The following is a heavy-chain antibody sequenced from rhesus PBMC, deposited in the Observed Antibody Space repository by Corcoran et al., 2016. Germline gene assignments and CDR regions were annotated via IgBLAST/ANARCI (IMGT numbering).Heavy chain of an antibody. Sequence: QVQLQESGPGVVKPSETLSLTCAVPGGSISVSYRWSWSRQAPGKGWEWIGYIYGSSPSTNDNPSLKSRVTISKDTAQSQFSVKLSSVTAADTAVYYCARVPYYNFWSGYYGLDSWGQGVVVTVSS. J-gene: IGHJ6*01. D-gene: IGHD3-3*01. CDR3: ARVPYYNFWSGYYGLDS. CDR1: GGSISVSYR. CDR2: IYGSSPST. V-gene: IGHV4S10*01.